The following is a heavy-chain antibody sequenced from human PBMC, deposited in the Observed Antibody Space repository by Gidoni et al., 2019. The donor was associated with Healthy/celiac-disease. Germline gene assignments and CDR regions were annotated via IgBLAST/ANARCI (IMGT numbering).Heavy chain of an antibody. V-gene: IGHV3-48*01. CDR3: ARLDYYDSSGYYNY. Sequence: EVQLVESVGGLVQPGGSLRLSCAASVFTFRSYSMNWVRQAPGKGLEWVSYMSSSSSIIYYVDTVKGRFTISRDNAKNELYLQMNSLRAEDTAVYYCARLDYYDSSGYYNYWGQGTLVTVSS. J-gene: IGHJ4*02. CDR2: MSSSSSII. CDR1: VFTFRSYS. D-gene: IGHD3-22*01.